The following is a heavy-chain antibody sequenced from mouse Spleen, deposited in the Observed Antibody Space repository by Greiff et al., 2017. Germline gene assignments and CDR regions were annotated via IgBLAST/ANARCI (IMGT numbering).Heavy chain of an antibody. J-gene: IGHJ2*01. V-gene: IGHV1-18*01. Sequence: VQLQQSGPDLVKPGASVKIPCKASGYTFTDYNMDWVKQSHGKSLEWIGDINPNNGGTIYNQKFKGKATLTVDKSSSTAYMELRSLTSEDTAVYYCARGESLYDGYYDYFAYWGQGTTLTVSS. D-gene: IGHD2-3*01. CDR2: INPNNGGT. CDR1: GYTFTDYN. CDR3: ARGESLYDGYYDYFAY.